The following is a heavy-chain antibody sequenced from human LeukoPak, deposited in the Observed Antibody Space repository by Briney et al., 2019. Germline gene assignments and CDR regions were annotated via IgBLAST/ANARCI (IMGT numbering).Heavy chain of an antibody. CDR2: LSSTGGTT. CDR1: GFTFSSYA. J-gene: IGHJ3*01. V-gene: IGHV3-23*01. Sequence: PGGSLRLSCAASGFTFSSYAMSWVRQSPGKGVEWVSALSSTGGTTHFADSVKGRFTISRDNSKNTLYLQMNSLRAEDTAVYYCAKRYSGSSTGRAYDVWGQGTRVTVSS. CDR3: AKRYSGSSTGRAYDV. D-gene: IGHD1-26*01.